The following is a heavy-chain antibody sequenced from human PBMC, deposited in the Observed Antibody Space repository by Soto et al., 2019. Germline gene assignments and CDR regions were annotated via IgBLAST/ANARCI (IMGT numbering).Heavy chain of an antibody. CDR3: ARSQTNYDRWSEGPLDY. D-gene: IGHD3-22*01. CDR1: GYTLTVYY. J-gene: IGHJ4*02. CDR2: INFKSGGT. Sequence: GASVKVSCKASGYTLTVYYMHWVRQAPGQGLEWMGWINFKSGGTSYAQKFQGRVTMTRATSISTAYMEVNRLRSADTAVYYCARSQTNYDRWSEGPLDYCAQGTLVTVYS. V-gene: IGHV1-2*02.